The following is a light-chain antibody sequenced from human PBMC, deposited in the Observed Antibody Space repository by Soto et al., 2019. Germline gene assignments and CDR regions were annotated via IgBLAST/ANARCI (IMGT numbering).Light chain of an antibody. V-gene: IGLV4-69*01. Sequence: QPVLTQSPSASASLGASVKLTCTLSSGHSNYAIAWHQQQPEKGPRYLMKLNSDGSHSKGDGIPDRFSGSSSAAERYLTISSLQSEDEADYYCQTWGTGTPWVFGGGTKLTVL. CDR2: LNSDGSH. J-gene: IGLJ3*02. CDR1: SGHSNYA. CDR3: QTWGTGTPWV.